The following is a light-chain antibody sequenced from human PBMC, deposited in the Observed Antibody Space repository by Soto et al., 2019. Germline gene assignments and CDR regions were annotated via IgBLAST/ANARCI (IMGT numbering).Light chain of an antibody. Sequence: QSVLTQPPAASGSPGQSVTISCTGASSDVGGYNYVSWYQQHPGKAPKLMIYDVSKRPSGVPARFSGSKSGSTAYLTVSGLQAEDEADYYCSSYAGNNNLVFGGGTKLTVL. V-gene: IGLV2-8*01. CDR3: SSYAGNNNLV. CDR1: SSDVGGYNY. J-gene: IGLJ3*02. CDR2: DVS.